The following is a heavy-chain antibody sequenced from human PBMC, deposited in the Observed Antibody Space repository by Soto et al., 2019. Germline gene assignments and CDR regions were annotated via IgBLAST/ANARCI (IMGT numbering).Heavy chain of an antibody. CDR1: RGSISSDNW. V-gene: IGHV4-4*02. J-gene: IGHJ4*02. CDR2: IYHTGTT. Sequence: QVQLQESGPGLVKPSETLSLTCAVSRGSISSDNWWIWVRQAPGKGLEYIGQIYHTGTTDYNPSLRSRGTMSVDKSKNQFSLEVNSVTAADTAMYYCATSKSKTFDYWGQGTLVTVSS. CDR3: ATSKSKTFDY.